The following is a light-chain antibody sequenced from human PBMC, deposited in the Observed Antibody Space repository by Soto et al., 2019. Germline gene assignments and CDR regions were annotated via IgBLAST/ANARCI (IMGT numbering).Light chain of an antibody. CDR3: QQYGTSPWT. CDR1: QNAFTDS. V-gene: IGKV3-20*01. Sequence: DIVLTQSPGTLSLSPGETATLSCRASQNAFTDSLAWYQQKPGRAPRLLIYGASTRATGIPDRFTGSGSGADFTLTISRLEPEDFAVYFCQQYGTSPWTFGQGTKVEI. CDR2: GAS. J-gene: IGKJ1*01.